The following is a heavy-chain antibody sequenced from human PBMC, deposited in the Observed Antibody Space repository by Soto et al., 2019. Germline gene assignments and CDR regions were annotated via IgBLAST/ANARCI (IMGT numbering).Heavy chain of an antibody. CDR1: GGSFSAYY. CDR2: IIHSEST. Sequence: PSETLSLTCAVYGGSFSAYYWSWVRQPPGKGLEWIGEIIHSESTKYNPSLKSRVTISEDTSKNQFSLKLSSVTAADTAVYYCARQRPTDGRWEFANYYGMDVWGQGTPVTVSS. J-gene: IGHJ6*02. D-gene: IGHD1-26*01. V-gene: IGHV4-34*12. CDR3: ARQRPTDGRWEFANYYGMDV.